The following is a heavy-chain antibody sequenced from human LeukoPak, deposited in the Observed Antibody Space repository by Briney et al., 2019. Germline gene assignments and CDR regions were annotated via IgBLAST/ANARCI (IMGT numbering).Heavy chain of an antibody. CDR1: GYTFTSYD. J-gene: IGHJ6*02. CDR3: ARDGYYADYYGMDV. D-gene: IGHD3-3*01. CDR2: ISAYNGNT. Sequence: ASVKVSCKASGYTFTSYDINWVRQATGQGLEWMGWISAYNGNTNYAQKLQGRVTMTIDTSTSTAYMELRSLRSDDTAVYYCARDGYYADYYGMDVWGQGTTVTVSS. V-gene: IGHV1-18*01.